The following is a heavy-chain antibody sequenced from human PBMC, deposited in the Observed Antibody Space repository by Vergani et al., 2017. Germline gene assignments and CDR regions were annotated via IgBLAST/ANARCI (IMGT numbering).Heavy chain of an antibody. D-gene: IGHD3-22*01. Sequence: QLQLQESGPGLVKPSETLSLTCTVSGGSISSSSYYWGWIRQSPGKGLEWIGSIYYSGSTYYNPSLKSRVTISVDTSKNQFSLKLSSVTAADTAVYYCASFSYYYDSSGRVDYWGQGTLVTVSS. CDR3: ASFSYYYDSSGRVDY. J-gene: IGHJ4*02. CDR2: IYYSGST. V-gene: IGHV4-39*01. CDR1: GGSISSSSYY.